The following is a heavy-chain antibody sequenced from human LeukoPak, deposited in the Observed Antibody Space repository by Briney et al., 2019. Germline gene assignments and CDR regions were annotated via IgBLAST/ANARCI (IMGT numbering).Heavy chain of an antibody. V-gene: IGHV3-43*02. CDR2: ISGGGGST. CDR1: GFTFDDFA. Sequence: QPGGSLRLSCAASGFTFDDFAMHWVRQAPGKSLEWVSLISGGGGSTKYADSVKGRFTISRDNSKNSLYLQMNSLRTEDSALYYCASPGSGWYRFDYWGQGTLVTVSS. D-gene: IGHD6-19*01. J-gene: IGHJ4*02. CDR3: ASPGSGWYRFDY.